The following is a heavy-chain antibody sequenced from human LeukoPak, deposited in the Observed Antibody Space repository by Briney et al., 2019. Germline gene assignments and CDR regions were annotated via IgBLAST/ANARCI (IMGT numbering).Heavy chain of an antibody. Sequence: PGGSLRLSCAASGFTFSNHGMNWVRQAPGKGLEWLSGVSPPGGGTYYADSVKGRFTISRDDSMNTLSLQMNSLRVEDTAVYYCARDLAWGAFDYWGQGTLVTVSS. D-gene: IGHD3-16*01. CDR2: VSPPGGGT. CDR1: GFTFSNHG. J-gene: IGHJ4*02. CDR3: ARDLAWGAFDY. V-gene: IGHV3-23*01.